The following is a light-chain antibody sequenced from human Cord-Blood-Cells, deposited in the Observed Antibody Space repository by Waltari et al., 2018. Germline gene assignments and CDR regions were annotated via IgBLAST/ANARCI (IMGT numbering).Light chain of an antibody. CDR2: STN. CDR1: SGSVSTSYY. V-gene: IGLV8-61*01. Sequence: QTVVTQEPSFSVSPGGTVTLTCGLSSGSVSTSYYPSWYQQTPGQAPRTLIYSTNTRFSGVPDRFSGSILGNNAALAITGAQADDESDYYCVLYMGSGIWVFGGGTKLTVL. J-gene: IGLJ3*02. CDR3: VLYMGSGIWV.